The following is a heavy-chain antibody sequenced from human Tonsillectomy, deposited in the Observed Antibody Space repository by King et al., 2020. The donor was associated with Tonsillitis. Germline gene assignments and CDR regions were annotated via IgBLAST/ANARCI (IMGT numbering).Heavy chain of an antibody. Sequence: VQLVESGGGVVQPGGSLRLSCAASGFTFSSYGMHWVRQAPGKGLEWVAFIRYDGSNKYYADSVKGRFTISRDNSKKTLYMQMNSLRGEDTAVYYCAKVHGDYGTFYGMDVWGQGTTVTVSS. CDR3: AKVHGDYGTFYGMDV. CDR2: IRYDGSNK. CDR1: GFTFSSYG. J-gene: IGHJ6*02. D-gene: IGHD4-17*01. V-gene: IGHV3-30*02.